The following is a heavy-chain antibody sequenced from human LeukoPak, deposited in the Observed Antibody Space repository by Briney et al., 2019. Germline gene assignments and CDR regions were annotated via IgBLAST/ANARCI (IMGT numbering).Heavy chain of an antibody. CDR1: GDSITTYY. CDR2: IYYTGIT. J-gene: IGHJ5*02. CDR3: AKTARLPES. V-gene: IGHV4-59*01. Sequence: SETLSLTCKVSGDSITTYYWSWIRQPPGKGLEYSGYIYYTGITNYNPSLKSRVTMSMDTSKSHFSLRLTSVTAADTAVYYCAKTARLPESWGQGTLVTVSS. D-gene: IGHD6-6*01.